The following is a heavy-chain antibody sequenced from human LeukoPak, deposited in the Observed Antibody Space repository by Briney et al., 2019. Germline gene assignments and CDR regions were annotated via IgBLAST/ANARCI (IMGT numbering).Heavy chain of an antibody. CDR2: ISWNSGSI. V-gene: IGHV3-9*01. J-gene: IGHJ3*02. D-gene: IGHD4-17*01. CDR1: GLTFDDYA. CDR3: AKMTTVTTGAFDI. Sequence: PGRSLRLSCAASGLTFDDYAVHWVRQAPGKGLEWVSGISWNSGSIGYADSVKGRFTISRDNAKNSLYLQMNSLRAEDTALYYCAKMTTVTTGAFDIWGQGTMVTVSS.